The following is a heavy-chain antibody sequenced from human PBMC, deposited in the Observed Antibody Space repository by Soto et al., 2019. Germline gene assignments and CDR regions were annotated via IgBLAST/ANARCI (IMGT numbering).Heavy chain of an antibody. Sequence: QVQLQESGPGLVKPSQTLSLTCTVSGGSISSGGYYWNWIRRHPGKGLEWIGYIYYSGSTYYNPALKRRMTIPVDTSKTQAALKLSSGTAADTAGYYWARRGFPWGQGTLVTVSP. V-gene: IGHV4-31*03. D-gene: IGHD3-16*01. J-gene: IGHJ5*02. CDR3: ARRGFP. CDR1: GGSISSGGYY. CDR2: IYYSGST.